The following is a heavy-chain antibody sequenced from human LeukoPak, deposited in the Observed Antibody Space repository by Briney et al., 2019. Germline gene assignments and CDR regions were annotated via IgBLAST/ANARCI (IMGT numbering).Heavy chain of an antibody. D-gene: IGHD3-9*01. J-gene: IGHJ4*02. CDR2: IGASGGST. Sequence: GGSLRLSCATSEFTFSSYAMSWVRQAPGKGLELVSGIGASGGSTYYADSVKGRFTISRDNSKNTLYLQMNSLRTEDTAVYYCAKAEGYDILTGLDYWGQGTLVSVSS. CDR1: EFTFSSYA. CDR3: AKAEGYDILTGLDY. V-gene: IGHV3-23*01.